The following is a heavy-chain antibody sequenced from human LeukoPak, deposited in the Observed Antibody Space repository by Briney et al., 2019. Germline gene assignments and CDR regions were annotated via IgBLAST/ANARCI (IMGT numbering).Heavy chain of an antibody. Sequence: ASVKVSCKASGYTFTSYYMHWVRQAPGQGLEWMGIINPSGGSTSYAQKSQGRVTMTRDTSTSTVYMEPSSLRSEDTAVYYCARGLGITGTFDYWGQGTLVTVSS. CDR2: INPSGGST. CDR3: ARGLGITGTFDY. J-gene: IGHJ4*02. CDR1: GYTFTSYY. D-gene: IGHD1-7*01. V-gene: IGHV1-46*01.